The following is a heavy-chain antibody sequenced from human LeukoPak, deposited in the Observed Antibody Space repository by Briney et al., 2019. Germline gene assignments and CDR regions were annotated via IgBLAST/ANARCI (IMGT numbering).Heavy chain of an antibody. Sequence: GESLKISCKGSGYSFTSYWIGWVRQMPGNGLEWMGIIYPGDSDTRYSPSFQGQVTISADKSISTAYLQWSSLKASDTAMYYCARPGLEAAAVLDYFDYWGQGTLVTVSS. J-gene: IGHJ4*02. V-gene: IGHV5-51*01. D-gene: IGHD6-13*01. CDR1: GYSFTSYW. CDR3: ARPGLEAAAVLDYFDY. CDR2: IYPGDSDT.